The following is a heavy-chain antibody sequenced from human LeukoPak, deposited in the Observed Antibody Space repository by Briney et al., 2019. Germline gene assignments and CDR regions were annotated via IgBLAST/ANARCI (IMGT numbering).Heavy chain of an antibody. CDR3: ARRGVELERRKFDY. D-gene: IGHD1-1*01. Sequence: PGRSLRLSCAASGFTFSNYAMHWVRQAPGKGLEWVAVISYDGSNKYYADSVKGRFTISRDNSKNTLYLQMNSLRAEDTAVYYCARRGVELERRKFDYWGQGTLVTVSS. CDR2: ISYDGSNK. J-gene: IGHJ4*02. CDR1: GFTFSNYA. V-gene: IGHV3-30*04.